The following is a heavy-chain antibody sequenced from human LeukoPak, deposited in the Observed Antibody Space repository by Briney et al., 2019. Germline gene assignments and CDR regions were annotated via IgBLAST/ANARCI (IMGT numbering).Heavy chain of an antibody. CDR1: GGTFSSYS. CDR2: IIPIFGTA. CDR3: ASSGYSYDWGQYYYHYMDV. D-gene: IGHD5-18*01. V-gene: IGHV1-69*13. J-gene: IGHJ6*03. Sequence: GASVKVSCKASGGTFSSYSISWARQAPGQGLEWMGGIIPIFGTANYAQKFQGRVTITADESTSTAYMELSSLRSEDTAVYYCASSGYSYDWGQYYYHYMDVWGRGTTVTVSS.